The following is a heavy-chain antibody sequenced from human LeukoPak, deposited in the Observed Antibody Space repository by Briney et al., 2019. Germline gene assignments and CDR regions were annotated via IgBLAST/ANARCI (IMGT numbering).Heavy chain of an antibody. V-gene: IGHV3-30*18. CDR2: ISYDGSNK. D-gene: IGHD1-1*01. J-gene: IGHJ6*02. Sequence: PGRSLRLSCAASGFTFSSYGMHWVRQAPGKGLEWVAVISYDGSNKYYADSVKGRFTISRDNSKNTLYLQTNNLRAEDTAVYYCVKDRLERRPRSYNMDVWGQGTTVTVS. CDR1: GFTFSSYG. CDR3: VKDRLERRPRSYNMDV.